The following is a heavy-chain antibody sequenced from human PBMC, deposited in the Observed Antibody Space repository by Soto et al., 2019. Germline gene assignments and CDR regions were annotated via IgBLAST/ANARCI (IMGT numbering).Heavy chain of an antibody. CDR3: AREAIIVIAAPEYYFDY. Sequence: PGGSLRLSCAASGFXVSNTDMSWVRQAPGKGLEWVSVIYSGGYTNYADSVKGRFIVSRDSPKNTLYLQMDSLRAEDTAVYYCAREAIIVIAAPEYYFDYWGQGTLVTVSS. D-gene: IGHD3-22*01. CDR1: GFXVSNTD. V-gene: IGHV3-66*01. CDR2: IYSGGYT. J-gene: IGHJ4*02.